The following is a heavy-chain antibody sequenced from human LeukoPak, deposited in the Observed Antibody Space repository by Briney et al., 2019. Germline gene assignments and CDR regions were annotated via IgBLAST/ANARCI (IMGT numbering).Heavy chain of an antibody. V-gene: IGHV3-23*01. CDR1: GFTFSSYA. Sequence: QPGGSLRLSCAASGFTFSSYAMSWVRQAPGKVLDWVSSISGTSGSTFYADSVQGRFTISRDNSRNTLYLQMTSLRAEDTAVYYCAKVPFDWISSTNYYYYMDVWGKGTTVTVSS. CDR2: ISGTSGST. D-gene: IGHD3-9*01. J-gene: IGHJ6*03. CDR3: AKVPFDWISSTNYYYYMDV.